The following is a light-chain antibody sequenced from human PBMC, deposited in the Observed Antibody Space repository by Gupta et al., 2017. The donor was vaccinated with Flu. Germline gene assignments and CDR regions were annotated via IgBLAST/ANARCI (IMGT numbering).Light chain of an antibody. J-gene: IGKJ2*01. CDR2: AAS. V-gene: IGKV1-16*02. Sequence: DIQMTQSPSSLSASIGDRVTITCRARQAIAYHLAWFQQKPGEAPKSLIYAASSLHSGVPSKFSGSGSETDFTLTISNLQPEDFATYYCQQYKNDPYTFGQGTKLEIK. CDR1: QAIAYH. CDR3: QQYKNDPYT.